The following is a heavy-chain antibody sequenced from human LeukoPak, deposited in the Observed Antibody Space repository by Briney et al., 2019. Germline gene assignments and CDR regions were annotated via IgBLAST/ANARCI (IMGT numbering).Heavy chain of an antibody. CDR3: ARALSLVRRGKYYFDY. CDR1: GYTFTSYD. CDR2: MNPNSGNT. J-gene: IGHJ4*02. D-gene: IGHD6-13*01. V-gene: IGHV1-8*03. Sequence: APVKVSCKASGYTFTSYDINWVRQATGQGLEWMGWMNPNSGNTGYAQKFQGRVTITRNTSISTAYMELSSLRSEDTAVYYCARALSLVRRGKYYFDYWGQGTLVTVSS.